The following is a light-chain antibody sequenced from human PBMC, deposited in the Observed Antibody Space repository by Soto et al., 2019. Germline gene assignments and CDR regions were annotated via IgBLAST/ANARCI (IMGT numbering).Light chain of an antibody. Sequence: DIQMTQSPSTLSASVGDRVTITCRATHSINSWLAWYQQKPGKAPKLLVYTASSLESGVPSRFSGSGSGTEFTLTISTLQPDDFATYYCQQHEAYPLTFGGGTRVEIK. CDR2: TAS. J-gene: IGKJ4*01. CDR3: QQHEAYPLT. CDR1: HSINSW. V-gene: IGKV1-5*03.